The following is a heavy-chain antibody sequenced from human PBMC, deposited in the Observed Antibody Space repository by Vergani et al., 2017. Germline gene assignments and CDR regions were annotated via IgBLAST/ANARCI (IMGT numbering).Heavy chain of an antibody. Sequence: QVQLVQSGAEVKKPGASVKVSCKASGYTFTSYCISWVRQAPGQGLEWMGWISAYNGNTNYAQKLQGRVTMTTDTSTSTAYMELRSLRSDDTAVYYCARVAPMVRGVISGYYYYYMDVWGKGTTVTVSS. J-gene: IGHJ6*03. CDR3: ARVAPMVRGVISGYYYYYMDV. CDR1: GYTFTSYC. CDR2: ISAYNGNT. V-gene: IGHV1-18*01. D-gene: IGHD3-10*01.